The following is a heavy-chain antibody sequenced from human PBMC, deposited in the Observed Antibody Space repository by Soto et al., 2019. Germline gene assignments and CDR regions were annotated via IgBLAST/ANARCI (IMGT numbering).Heavy chain of an antibody. J-gene: IGHJ3*02. V-gene: IGHV1-69*13. CDR1: GGTFNNYA. CDR3: ARPRSHYYDRSAERAFDI. Sequence: SVKVSCKASGGTFNNYAISWVRQAPGQGLEWMGGIIPLFGTTNYAQKFQGRATITADESTSTAYMELSSLRSEDTAFYYCARPRSHYYDRSAERAFDIWGQGTMVTVSS. CDR2: IIPLFGTT. D-gene: IGHD3-22*01.